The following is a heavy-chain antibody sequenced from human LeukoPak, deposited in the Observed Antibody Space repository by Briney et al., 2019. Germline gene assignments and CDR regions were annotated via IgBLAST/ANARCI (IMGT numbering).Heavy chain of an antibody. J-gene: IGHJ4*02. D-gene: IGHD3-9*01. V-gene: IGHV3-23*01. Sequence: GASLRLSCAASGFTFSNYAMSWVRQAPGKGLGWVSAITGSGGNTYYADSGKGRFTISRDNSKNTVFLQMNSLRAEDTAVYYCAKWGDYDVLTGYYVSDYWGQGTLVTVSS. CDR3: AKWGDYDVLTGYYVSDY. CDR2: ITGSGGNT. CDR1: GFTFSNYA.